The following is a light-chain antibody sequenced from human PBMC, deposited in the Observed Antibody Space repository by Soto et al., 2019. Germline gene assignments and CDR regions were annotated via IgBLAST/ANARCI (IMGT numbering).Light chain of an antibody. CDR2: GAS. V-gene: IGKV3-20*01. Sequence: EIVLTQSPGTLSLSPGERATLSCRASQSIDSGYLAWYQQKPGQSPRLLIYGASSRATGIPDRFSGSWSGTDFTLSISRLEPEDFAVYYCQQYGSSPYTFGQGTKLEIK. J-gene: IGKJ2*01. CDR1: QSIDSGY. CDR3: QQYGSSPYT.